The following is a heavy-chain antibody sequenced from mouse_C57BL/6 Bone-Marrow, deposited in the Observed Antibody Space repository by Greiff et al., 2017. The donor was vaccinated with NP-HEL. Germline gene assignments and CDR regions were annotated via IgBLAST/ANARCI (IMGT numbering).Heavy chain of an antibody. Sequence: QVQLQQPGAELVRPGTSVKLSCKASGYTFTSYWMHWVKQRPGQGLEWIGVIDPSDSYTNYNQKFKGKATLTVDTSSSPAYMQLSSLTSEDSAVYYCAREDDYDGWFAYWGQGTLVTVSA. D-gene: IGHD2-4*01. CDR1: GYTFTSYW. V-gene: IGHV1-59*01. J-gene: IGHJ3*01. CDR3: AREDDYDGWFAY. CDR2: IDPSDSYT.